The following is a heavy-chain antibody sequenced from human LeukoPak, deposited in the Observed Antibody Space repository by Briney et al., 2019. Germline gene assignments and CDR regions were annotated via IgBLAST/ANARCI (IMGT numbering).Heavy chain of an antibody. CDR3: AREGQSSSWRYYYYYYYMDV. V-gene: IGHV1-2*02. D-gene: IGHD6-13*01. CDR1: GYTFTGYY. Sequence: ASVKVSCKASGYTFTGYYMHWVRQAPGQGLEWMGWINPNSGGTNYAQKFQGRVTMTRDTSISTAYMELSRLRSDDTAVYYCAREGQSSSWRYYYYYYYMDVWGKGTTVTVSS. J-gene: IGHJ6*03. CDR2: INPNSGGT.